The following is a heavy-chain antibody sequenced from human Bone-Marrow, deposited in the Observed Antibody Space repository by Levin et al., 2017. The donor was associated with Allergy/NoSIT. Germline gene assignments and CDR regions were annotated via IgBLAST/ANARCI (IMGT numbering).Heavy chain of an antibody. J-gene: IGHJ5*02. CDR3: TNGLTGEAS. Sequence: GESLKISCAASGFTFPNFWMHWVRQVPGKGLMHISVIKPDGTGANYADSVKGRFTISRDNSKNTLFLQMNSLRAEDTALYYCTNGLTGEASWGRGTLVTVSS. CDR1: GFTFPNFW. D-gene: IGHD7-27*01. V-gene: IGHV3-74*01. CDR2: IKPDGTGA.